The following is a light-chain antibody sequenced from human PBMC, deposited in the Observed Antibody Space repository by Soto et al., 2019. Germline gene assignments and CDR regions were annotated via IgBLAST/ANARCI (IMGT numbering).Light chain of an antibody. CDR2: GAS. CDR1: QSVSSNY. J-gene: IGKJ3*01. Sequence: EIVMTQSPGTLSLSPGETATLSCRASQSVSSNYVAWFHQKPGQAPRLLIYGASSRATGVPDRFSASGSRTDFTLTISRLEPEDFAVYYCQQYGRSPFTFGPGTKVDIK. V-gene: IGKV3-20*01. CDR3: QQYGRSPFT.